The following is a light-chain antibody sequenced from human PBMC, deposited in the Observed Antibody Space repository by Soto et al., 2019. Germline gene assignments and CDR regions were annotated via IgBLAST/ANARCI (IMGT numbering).Light chain of an antibody. CDR3: QQSNSTPLT. CDR2: DIS. CDR1: QSISRR. Sequence: DIQMTQSPSSLSASVGDRVTITCRASQSISRRLNWFQQKPGKAPKLLIYDISSLQSGVPSRFSGSGSGTDFTLTISSLQPEAFATYYCQQSNSTPLTFGGGTRVEIK. J-gene: IGKJ4*01. V-gene: IGKV1-39*01.